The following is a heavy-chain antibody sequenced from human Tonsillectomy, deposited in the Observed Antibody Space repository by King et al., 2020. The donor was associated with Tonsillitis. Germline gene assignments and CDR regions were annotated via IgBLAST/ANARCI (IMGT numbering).Heavy chain of an antibody. Sequence: VQLVESGGGVVQPGRSLRLSCAASGFTFSSYGMHWVRQAPGKGLEGVAAITYDGSNKYYTDSVEGRFPISRDISKNTLYLQMNSLRAEDTAVYYCAELGSDYLDYWGQGTLVTVSS. CDR3: AELGSDYLDY. CDR1: GFTFSSYG. V-gene: IGHV3-30*03. D-gene: IGHD1-26*01. J-gene: IGHJ4*02. CDR2: ITYDGSNK.